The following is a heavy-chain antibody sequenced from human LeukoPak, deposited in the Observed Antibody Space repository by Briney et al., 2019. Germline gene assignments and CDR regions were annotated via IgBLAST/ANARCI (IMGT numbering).Heavy chain of an antibody. V-gene: IGHV3-23*01. CDR1: GFTFSSYA. Sequence: PGASLRLSCAASGFTFSSYAMSWVRQAPGKGLEWVSAISGSGGSTYYADSVKGRFTISRDNSKNTLYLQMNSLRAEDTAVYYCAKEPGADGDYGAWFAPWGQGPLVTAPS. CDR3: AKEPGADGDYGAWFAP. J-gene: IGHJ5*02. CDR2: ISGSGGST. D-gene: IGHD4-17*01.